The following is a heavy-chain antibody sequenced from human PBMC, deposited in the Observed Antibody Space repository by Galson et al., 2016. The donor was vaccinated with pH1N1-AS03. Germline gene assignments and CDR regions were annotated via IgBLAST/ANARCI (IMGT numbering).Heavy chain of an antibody. Sequence: SVKVSCKASGYIFTGFYVHWVRQAPGQGLEWMGWINPNNGVTNYAQKFEAWVTMTRDTSISTAYLELYGLKSDDTAVYYCARDPRGPCSSATCATTYYFDMDVWGQGTTVIVSS. J-gene: IGHJ6*02. V-gene: IGHV1-2*04. CDR2: INPNNGVT. CDR1: GYIFTGFY. D-gene: IGHD1-26*01. CDR3: ARDPRGPCSSATCATTYYFDMDV.